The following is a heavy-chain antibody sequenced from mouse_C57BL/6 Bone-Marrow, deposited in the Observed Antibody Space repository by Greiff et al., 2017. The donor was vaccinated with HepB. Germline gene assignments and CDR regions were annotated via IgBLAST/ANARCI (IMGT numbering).Heavy chain of an antibody. CDR1: GYTFTSYW. V-gene: IGHV1-64*01. CDR3: AREYYGSYYAMDY. J-gene: IGHJ4*01. D-gene: IGHD1-1*01. CDR2: IHPNSGST. Sequence: VQLQQSGAELVKLGASVKLSCKASGYTFTSYWMHWVKQRPGQGLEWIGMIHPNSGSTNYNEKFKSKATLTVDKSSSTAYMQLSSLTSEDSAVYYCAREYYGSYYAMDYWGQGTSVTVSS.